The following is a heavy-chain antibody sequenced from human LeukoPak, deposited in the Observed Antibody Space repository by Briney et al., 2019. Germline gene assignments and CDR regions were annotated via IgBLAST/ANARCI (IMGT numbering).Heavy chain of an antibody. D-gene: IGHD3-9*01. J-gene: IGHJ4*02. V-gene: IGHV4-39*01. CDR3: ARAIGRLRYFDWLPDY. CDR1: GCSLISSSYY. CDR2: IYYSGST. Sequence: SGALSLTCTVSGCSLISSSYYWGWVRQAPGKGLEWVGSIYYSGSTYYHPSLKRRVTISVDTSKNQFSLKLSSVTAADTAVYYCARAIGRLRYFDWLPDYWGQGTLVTVSS.